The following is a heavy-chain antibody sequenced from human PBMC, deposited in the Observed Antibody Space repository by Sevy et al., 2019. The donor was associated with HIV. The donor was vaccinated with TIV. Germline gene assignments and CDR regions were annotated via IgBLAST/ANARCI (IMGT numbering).Heavy chain of an antibody. D-gene: IGHD3-22*01. V-gene: IGHV1-69*06. CDR3: ASDYHYDNSGYLRPDDI. CDR2: IIPIFGTV. J-gene: IGHJ3*02. Sequence: ASVKVSCKASGGIFSSYAISWVRQAPGQGLEWMGGIIPIFGTVNYAQKFQGRVTITADKSTGTAYMELGGLRSEDTAVYYCASDYHYDNSGYLRPDDIWGQGTMVTVSS. CDR1: GGIFSSYA.